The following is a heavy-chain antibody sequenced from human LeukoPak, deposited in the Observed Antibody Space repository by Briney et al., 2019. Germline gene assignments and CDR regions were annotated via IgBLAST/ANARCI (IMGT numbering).Heavy chain of an antibody. V-gene: IGHV4-59*08. CDR2: ISHSGST. Sequence: SSETLSLTCSVSGDSISSYYWTWIRQPPGKGLEWIGHISHSGSTNYNPSLKGRLTISADTSENHISLKLTSVSAADTAVYYCARPSSIAATGGLDAFDIWGQGTLVTVSS. D-gene: IGHD6-13*01. CDR1: GDSISSYY. CDR3: ARPSSIAATGGLDAFDI. J-gene: IGHJ3*02.